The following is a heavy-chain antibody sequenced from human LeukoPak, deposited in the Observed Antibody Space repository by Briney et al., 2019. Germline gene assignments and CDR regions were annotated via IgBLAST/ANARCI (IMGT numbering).Heavy chain of an antibody. CDR2: IKEDESTI. J-gene: IGHJ4*02. CDR3: ARDRCSSTSCFYDY. CDR1: GFTFSRHW. D-gene: IGHD2-2*01. Sequence: GGSLRLSCAASGFTFSRHWMEWVRQAPGKGLEWVASIKEDESTIYYVDSVKGRFTISRDNAKNSLYLQMNSLRVEDTAVYYCARDRCSSTSCFYDYWGQGTLVTVSS. V-gene: IGHV3-7*01.